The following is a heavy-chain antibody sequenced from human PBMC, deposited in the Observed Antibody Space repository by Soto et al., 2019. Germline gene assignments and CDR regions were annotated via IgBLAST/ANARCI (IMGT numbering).Heavy chain of an antibody. V-gene: IGHV4-34*01. CDR2: INHSGST. CDR1: GGSFSGYY. Sequence: LLAASETLSLTCAVYGGSFSGYYWSWIRQPPGKGLEWIGEINHSGSTNYNPSLKSRVTISVDTSKNQFSLKLSSVTAADTAVYYCARAHRIYYYYYMDVWGKGTTVTVSS. CDR3: ARAHRIYYYYYMDV. J-gene: IGHJ6*03.